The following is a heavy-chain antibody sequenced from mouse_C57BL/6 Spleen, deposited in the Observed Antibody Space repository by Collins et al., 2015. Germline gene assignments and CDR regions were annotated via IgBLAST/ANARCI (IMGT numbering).Heavy chain of an antibody. CDR1: GYTFTSYW. CDR3: ARRGGNVFAY. J-gene: IGHJ3*01. V-gene: IGHV1-55*01. CDR2: IYPGSGTT. D-gene: IGHD2-1*01. Sequence: QVQLQQPGAELVKPGASVKMSCKASGYTFTSYWITWVKQRPGQGLEWIGEIYPGSGTTNYNEKFKSKATLTVDTSSSTAYMQFSSLTTEDSAIYYCARRGGNVFAYWGQGTLVTVSA.